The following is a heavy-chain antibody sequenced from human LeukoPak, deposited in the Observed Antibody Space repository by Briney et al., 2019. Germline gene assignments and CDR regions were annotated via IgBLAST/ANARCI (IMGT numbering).Heavy chain of an antibody. CDR3: ARAYDSSGYYYES. V-gene: IGHV4-61*02. CDR1: GGSISSGSYY. CDR2: IYTSGST. J-gene: IGHJ5*02. Sequence: SETLSLTCTVSGGSISSGSYYWSWIRQPAGKGLEWIGRIYTSGSTNYNPSLKSRVIISVDTSKNQFSLKLSSVTAADTAVYYCARAYDSSGYYYESWGQGTLVTVSS. D-gene: IGHD3-22*01.